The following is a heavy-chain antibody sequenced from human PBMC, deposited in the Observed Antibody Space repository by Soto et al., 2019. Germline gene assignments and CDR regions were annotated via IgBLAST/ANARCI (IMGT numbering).Heavy chain of an antibody. D-gene: IGHD2-2*01. V-gene: IGHV3-21*01. CDR1: GFSLSAYS. CDR2: ITGSSDYI. Sequence: XVCLRLSCAACGFSLSAYSENGVRQAPGKGPEWVSCITGSSDYIYYADSVKGRFTISRDKAKNSLYLQMNNLRAEDTAVYYCLRDRPASTSSATGLFDPWDQRTLVTVSS. CDR3: LRDRPASTSSATGLFDP. J-gene: IGHJ5*02.